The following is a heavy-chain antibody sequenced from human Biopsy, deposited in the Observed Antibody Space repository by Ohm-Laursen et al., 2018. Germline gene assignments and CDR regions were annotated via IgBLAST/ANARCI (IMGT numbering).Heavy chain of an antibody. Sequence: SLRLSCSASGFTFSSFSMNWVRQAPGKGLEWISYISETGSHIYDADSVRGRFTVARDIAKNSLYLQLNSLRVEDTAVYYCARDSSRRAREGDMDVWGQGTTVTVSS. V-gene: IGHV3-21*01. J-gene: IGHJ6*02. CDR1: GFTFSSFS. D-gene: IGHD6-6*01. CDR3: ARDSSRRAREGDMDV. CDR2: ISETGSHI.